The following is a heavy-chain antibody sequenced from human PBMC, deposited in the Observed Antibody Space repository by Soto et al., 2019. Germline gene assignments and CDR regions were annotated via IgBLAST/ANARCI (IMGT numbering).Heavy chain of an antibody. Sequence: ELPLVESGGGLVRPGGSLRLSCAASGFTFSDAWMNWVRQAPGKGLEWVGRIKSKSEGGATDYAEPVKGRFIISRDDAKNMLYLQMNSLKTEDTAVYYCTTLTMIIVHLDYWGRGTLVTVSS. CDR3: TTLTMIIVHLDY. V-gene: IGHV3-15*01. J-gene: IGHJ4*02. CDR2: IKSKSEGGAT. D-gene: IGHD3-22*01. CDR1: GFTFSDAW.